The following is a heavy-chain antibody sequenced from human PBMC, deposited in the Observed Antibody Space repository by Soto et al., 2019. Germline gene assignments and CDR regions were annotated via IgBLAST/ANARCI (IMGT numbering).Heavy chain of an antibody. J-gene: IGHJ4*02. CDR3: AREPNRPVDIVATTKEIDY. V-gene: IGHV1-69*08. CDR2: IIPILGIA. Sequence: QVQLVQSGAEVKKPGSSVKVSCKASGGTFSSYTISWVRQAPGQGLEWMGRIIPILGIANYAQKFQGRVTITADKSTSTAYMELSSLRSEDTAVYYCAREPNRPVDIVATTKEIDYWGQGTLVTVSS. D-gene: IGHD5-12*01. CDR1: GGTFSSYT.